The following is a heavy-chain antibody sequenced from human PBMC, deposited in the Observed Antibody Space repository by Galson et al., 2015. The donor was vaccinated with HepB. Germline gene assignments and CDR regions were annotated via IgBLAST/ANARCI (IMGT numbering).Heavy chain of an antibody. CDR1: GFTFSNYA. J-gene: IGHJ6*02. V-gene: IGHV3-30*03. D-gene: IGHD3-10*02. CDR3: ARDQLQWLMFGVAGYGMDV. CDR2: ISYDASNK. Sequence: SLRLSCAASGFTFSNYAMHWVRQAPGKGLEWVALISYDASNKYYVDSVKGRFTISRDNSKNTLFLDMNNLRPEDTAVYYCARDQLQWLMFGVAGYGMDVWGQGTTVIVSS.